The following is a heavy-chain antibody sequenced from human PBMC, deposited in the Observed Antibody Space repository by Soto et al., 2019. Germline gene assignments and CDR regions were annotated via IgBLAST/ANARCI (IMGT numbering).Heavy chain of an antibody. CDR3: ARAWSWNWFDP. V-gene: IGHV4-30-2*01. Sequence: PSETLSLTCAVSGGSISSGGYSWSWIRQPPGKGLGWIGYIYHSGSTYYNPSLKSRVTISVDRSKNQFSLKLSSVTAADTAVYYCARAWSWNWFDPWGQGTLVTVSS. CDR2: IYHSGST. J-gene: IGHJ5*02. D-gene: IGHD1-26*01. CDR1: GGSISSGGYS.